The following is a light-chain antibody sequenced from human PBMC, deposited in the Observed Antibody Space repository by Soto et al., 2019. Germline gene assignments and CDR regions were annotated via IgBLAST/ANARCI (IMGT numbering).Light chain of an antibody. CDR3: AAWDGILRGWV. Sequence: QLVLTQPPSASGTPGQRVTISCSGSSSNIGSNYVYWYQQLPGTAPKLLIYRNNQRPSGVPDRFSGSKSGTSAAQASSVLRSEDEADYYCAAWDGILRGWVFGGATKLTVL. J-gene: IGLJ2*01. CDR1: SSNIGSNY. CDR2: RNN. V-gene: IGLV1-47*01.